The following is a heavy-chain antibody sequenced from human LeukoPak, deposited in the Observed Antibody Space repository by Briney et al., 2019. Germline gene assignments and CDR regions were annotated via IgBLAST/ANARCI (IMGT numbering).Heavy chain of an antibody. CDR3: ARVGIEGSGLYREPHRY. D-gene: IGHD6-19*01. CDR2: IYHSGST. J-gene: IGHJ4*02. V-gene: IGHV4-30-2*01. CDR1: GGSISSGGYY. Sequence: PSQTLSLTCTVSGGSISSGGYYWSWIRQPPGKGLEWIGYIYHSGSTYYNPPRKSRVTISVDRSKNQFCLKLSSVTAADTAVYYCARVGIEGSGLYREPHRYWGQGTLVTVSS.